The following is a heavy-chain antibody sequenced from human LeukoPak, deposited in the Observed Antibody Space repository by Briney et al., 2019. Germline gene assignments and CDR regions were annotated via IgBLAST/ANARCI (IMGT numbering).Heavy chain of an antibody. CDR1: GFTFSNAW. D-gene: IGHD3-16*02. Sequence: MSGGSLRLSCAASGFTFSNAWMSWVRQPPGKGLEWIGEVNLQGGTNYNPSLLRRVAISVDTSANHVSLQMTSVTAADTAVYYCAREGGSYRPLDYSGQGTLVTVSS. CDR3: AREGGSYRPLDY. J-gene: IGHJ4*02. V-gene: IGHV4-4*02. CDR2: VNLQGGT.